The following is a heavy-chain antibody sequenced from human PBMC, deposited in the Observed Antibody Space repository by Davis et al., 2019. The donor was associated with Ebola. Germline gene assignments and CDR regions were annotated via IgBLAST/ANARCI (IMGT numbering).Heavy chain of an antibody. V-gene: IGHV3-23*01. Sequence: GESLKISCGAFGFTFSNYAMNRVRQAPGKGLEWVSAIGGSDGRTYYADSAKGRFTISRDNSKNTLYLQMNSLTSDDTAVYYCAKGGNSWSRFDYWGRGTLVTVSA. CDR2: IGGSDGRT. CDR1: GFTFSNYA. CDR3: AKGGNSWSRFDY. D-gene: IGHD6-13*01. J-gene: IGHJ4*01.